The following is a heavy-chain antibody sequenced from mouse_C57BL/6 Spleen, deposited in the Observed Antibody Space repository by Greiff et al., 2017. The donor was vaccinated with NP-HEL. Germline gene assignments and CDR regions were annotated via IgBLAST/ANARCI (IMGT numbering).Heavy chain of an antibody. J-gene: IGHJ2*01. Sequence: QVQLQQSGPELVKPGASVKISCKASGYAFSSSWMNWVKQRPGKGLEWIGRIYPGDGDTNYNGKFKGKATLTADKSSSTAYMQLSSLTSEDSAVYFCARGYYYGSSSYDGWGKGTTLTASS. CDR1: GYAFSSSW. V-gene: IGHV1-82*01. D-gene: IGHD1-1*01. CDR3: ARGYYYGSSSYDG. CDR2: IYPGDGDT.